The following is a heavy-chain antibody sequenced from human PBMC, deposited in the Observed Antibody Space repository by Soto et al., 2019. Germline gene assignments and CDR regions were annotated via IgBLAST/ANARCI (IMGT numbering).Heavy chain of an antibody. D-gene: IGHD2-15*01. CDR2: IIPIFGTA. CDR1: GGTFSSYA. J-gene: IGHJ6*02. Sequence: QVQLVQSGAEVKKPGSSVKVSCKASGGTFSSYAISWVRQAPGQGLEWMGGIIPIFGTANYAQKFQGRVTITADESTSTAYMELSSLRCEDTAVYYCARAWIVVAATRYYYYYGMDVWGQGTTVTVSS. V-gene: IGHV1-69*12. CDR3: ARAWIVVAATRYYYYYGMDV.